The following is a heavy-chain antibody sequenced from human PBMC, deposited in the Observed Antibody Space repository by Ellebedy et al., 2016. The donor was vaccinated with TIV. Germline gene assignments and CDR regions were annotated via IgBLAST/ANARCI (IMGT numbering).Heavy chain of an antibody. CDR3: ARGRPITIVGVLIDLDY. CDR1: GGSISSNSYY. D-gene: IGHD3-3*01. CDR2: VYYSGNT. Sequence: GPLRLSXTVSGGSISSNSYYGGWIRQPPGKGLEWIGSVYYSGNTYYNPSLKSRATISVDTSKNQFSLKLSSVTAADTAVYYCARGRPITIVGVLIDLDYWGQGTLVTVSS. V-gene: IGHV4-39*07. J-gene: IGHJ4*02.